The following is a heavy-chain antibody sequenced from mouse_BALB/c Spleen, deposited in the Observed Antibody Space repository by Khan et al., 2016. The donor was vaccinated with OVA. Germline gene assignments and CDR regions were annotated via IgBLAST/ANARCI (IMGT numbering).Heavy chain of an antibody. D-gene: IGHD4-1*01. CDR3: TGRGLGGAMDY. Sequence: LQQPGSELVRPGASVKLSCKASGYTFTSYWMHWVKQRSGQGLEWIGNIYPGSGSTNYDEKFKSKGTLTVDTSSSTAYMHLSSLTSEDSAVYYCTGRGLGGAMDYWGQGTSVTVAS. J-gene: IGHJ4*01. V-gene: IGHV1S22*01. CDR1: GYTFTSYW. CDR2: IYPGSGST.